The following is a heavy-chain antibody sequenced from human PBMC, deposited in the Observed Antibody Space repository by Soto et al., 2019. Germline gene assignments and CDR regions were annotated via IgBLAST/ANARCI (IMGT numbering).Heavy chain of an antibody. CDR3: ARGRGAAADYFDF. D-gene: IGHD6-13*01. V-gene: IGHV3-30*03. J-gene: IGHJ4*02. CDR2: ISSDGNNK. CDR1: GFSFTSYG. Sequence: GGSLRLSCAASGFSFTSYGMNWVRQAPGKGLEWVTLISSDGNNKYYADSVKGRFTISRDNAKNSLFLQMNSLRAEDTAVYYCARGRGAAADYFDFWGQGTLVTVSS.